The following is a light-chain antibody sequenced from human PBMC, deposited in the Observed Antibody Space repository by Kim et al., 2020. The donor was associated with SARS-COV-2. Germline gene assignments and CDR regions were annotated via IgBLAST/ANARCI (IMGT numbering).Light chain of an antibody. CDR1: QSVSSNF. V-gene: IGKV3-20*01. Sequence: ETVLTQSPGTLSLSPGERATLSCRASQSVSSNFLAWYQQKLGQAPRLLIYGASSRATGIPDRFSGSGSGTDFTLTISRLEPEDSAVYYCQQKDSSGYTFGQGTKLEI. J-gene: IGKJ2*01. CDR3: QQKDSSGYT. CDR2: GAS.